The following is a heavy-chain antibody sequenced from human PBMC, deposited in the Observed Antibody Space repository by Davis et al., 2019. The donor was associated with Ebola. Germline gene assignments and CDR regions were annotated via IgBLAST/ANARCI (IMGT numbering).Heavy chain of an antibody. J-gene: IGHJ4*02. CDR3: ARGIGGATHY. D-gene: IGHD1-26*01. Sequence: GSLRLSCTVSGGSISSYYWSWIRQPPGKGLEWIGYIYYSGSTNYNPPLKSRVTISVDTSKNQFSLKLSSVTAADTAVYYCARGIGGATHYWGQGTLVTVSS. CDR1: GGSISSYY. CDR2: IYYSGST. V-gene: IGHV4-59*01.